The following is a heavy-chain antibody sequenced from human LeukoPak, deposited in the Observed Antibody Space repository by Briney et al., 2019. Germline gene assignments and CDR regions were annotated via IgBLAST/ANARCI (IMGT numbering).Heavy chain of an antibody. CDR2: TYYDGST. Sequence: KSSETLPLTCTVSDGSINNYYWSWIRQPPGKRLEWIGYTYYDGSTNYNPSLKGRVTLSVDSSKTQFSLKLNSVTASDTAVYFCARNAAVATSRSWFDPWGQGTLVTVSS. CDR1: DGSINNYY. J-gene: IGHJ5*02. D-gene: IGHD6-19*01. V-gene: IGHV4-59*08. CDR3: ARNAAVATSRSWFDP.